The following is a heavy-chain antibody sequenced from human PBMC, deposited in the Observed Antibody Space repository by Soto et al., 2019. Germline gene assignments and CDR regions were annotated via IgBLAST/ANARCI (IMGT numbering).Heavy chain of an antibody. J-gene: IGHJ5*02. V-gene: IGHV4-30-4*01. CDR1: RGSINSGDYY. Sequence: QVQLQESGPGLVKPSQTLSLTCTVSRGSINSGDYYWSWIRQSPGKGLEWMGYIYYSGTTYYNPSLKSRTSRSVDTSKNRFSLKLTSVSPADTAVYFCGRAGRRDGNSSPGRFDTWGQGILVTVSS. CDR3: GRAGRRDGNSSPGRFDT. CDR2: IYYSGTT. D-gene: IGHD2-2*01.